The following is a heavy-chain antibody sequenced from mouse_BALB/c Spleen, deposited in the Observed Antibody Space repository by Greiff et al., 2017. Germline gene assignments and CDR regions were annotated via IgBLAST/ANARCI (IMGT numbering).Heavy chain of an antibody. CDR2: IDPANGNT. CDR1: GFNIKDTY. Sequence: VQLQHSGAELVKPGASVKLSCTASGFNIKDTYMHWVKQRPEQGLEWIGRIDPANGNTKYDPKFQGKATITADTSSNTAYLQLSSLTSEDTAVYYCASFYYGSSYPQEFAYWGQGTLVTVSA. V-gene: IGHV14-3*02. CDR3: ASFYYGSSYPQEFAY. J-gene: IGHJ3*01. D-gene: IGHD1-1*01.